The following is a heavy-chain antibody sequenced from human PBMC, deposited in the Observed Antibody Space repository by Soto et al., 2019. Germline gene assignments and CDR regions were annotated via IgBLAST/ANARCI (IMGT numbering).Heavy chain of an antibody. J-gene: IGHJ4*02. V-gene: IGHV3-48*02. Sequence: GGSLRLSCAASGFTIRIRRINCVRQAPGKGEEEGAYISGSSTTIYYADSVKGRFTIPRDNAKKAVYLQMNSLRDEDTAVYYCARGELDRTIDYWGQGTLVTV. CDR3: ARGELDRTIDY. CDR2: ISGSSTTI. CDR1: GFTIRIRR. D-gene: IGHD1-1*01.